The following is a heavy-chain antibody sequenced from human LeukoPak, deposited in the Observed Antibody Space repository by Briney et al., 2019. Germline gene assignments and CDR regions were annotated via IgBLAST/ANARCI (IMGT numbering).Heavy chain of an antibody. V-gene: IGHV1-69*05. D-gene: IGHD3-10*01. Sequence: ASVKVSCKASGGTFSSYAISWVRQAPGQGLEWMGGIIPIFGTANYAQKFQGRVTMTRNTSLSTAYMELSSLRSEDTAVYYCARRDYSASGNPLYYYYMDVWGKGTTVTISS. CDR2: IIPIFGTA. CDR3: ARRDYSASGNPLYYYYMDV. J-gene: IGHJ6*03. CDR1: GGTFSSYA.